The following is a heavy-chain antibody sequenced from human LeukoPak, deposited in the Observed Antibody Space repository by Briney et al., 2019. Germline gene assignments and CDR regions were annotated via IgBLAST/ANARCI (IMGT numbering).Heavy chain of an antibody. Sequence: KPSETLSLTCTVSGGSISNGDHYWSWIRQHPGKGLEWIGHIYYSGSTNYNPSLKSRVTISVDTSKNQFSLKLSSVTAADTAVYYCAKKQLVRSGWFDPWGQGTLVTVSS. V-gene: IGHV4-31*03. CDR3: AKKQLVRSGWFDP. D-gene: IGHD6-6*01. J-gene: IGHJ5*02. CDR1: GGSISNGDHY. CDR2: IYYSGST.